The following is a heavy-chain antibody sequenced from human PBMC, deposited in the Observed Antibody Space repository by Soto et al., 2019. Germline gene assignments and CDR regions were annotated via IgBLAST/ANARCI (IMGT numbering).Heavy chain of an antibody. CDR3: ARDLVDGIPAVGYFDY. Sequence: GGSLRLSCSASGFTFSSYGMHWVLQAPGTGLEWVALIWYDGRNTNYADSVKGRFAISRDNTKNTLYLQMNSLRAEDTAVYYCARDLVDGIPAVGYFDYWGLGTLVTVSS. CDR1: GFTFSSYG. D-gene: IGHD6-13*01. CDR2: IWYDGRNT. V-gene: IGHV3-33*01. J-gene: IGHJ4*02.